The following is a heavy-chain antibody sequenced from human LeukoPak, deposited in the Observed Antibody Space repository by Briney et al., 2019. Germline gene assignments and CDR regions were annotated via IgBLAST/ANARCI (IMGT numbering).Heavy chain of an antibody. CDR3: TTDGSSFGLYYYDSSGPDDAFDI. V-gene: IGHV3-15*01. Sequence: VGSLRLSCAASGFTFSNAWMSWVRQAPGKGLEWVGRIKSKTDGGTTDYAAPVKGRFTISRDDSKNTLYLQMNSLKTEDTAVYYCTTDGSSFGLYYYDSSGPDDAFDIWGQGTMVTVSA. CDR2: IKSKTDGGTT. J-gene: IGHJ3*02. D-gene: IGHD3-22*01. CDR1: GFTFSNAW.